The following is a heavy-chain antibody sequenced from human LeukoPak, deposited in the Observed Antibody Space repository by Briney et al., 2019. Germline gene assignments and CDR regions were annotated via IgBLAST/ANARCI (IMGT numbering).Heavy chain of an antibody. V-gene: IGHV1-2*06. CDR1: GYTFTGYY. CDR3: ARGENNYSGYDSWFDP. CDR2: INPNSGGT. D-gene: IGHD5-12*01. J-gene: IGHJ5*02. Sequence: ASVKVSCKASGYTFTGYYMHWVRQAPGQGLEWVGRINPNSGGTNYAQKFQGRVTITADESTSTAYMELSSRRSEDTAVYYCARGENNYSGYDSWFDPWGQGTLVTVSS.